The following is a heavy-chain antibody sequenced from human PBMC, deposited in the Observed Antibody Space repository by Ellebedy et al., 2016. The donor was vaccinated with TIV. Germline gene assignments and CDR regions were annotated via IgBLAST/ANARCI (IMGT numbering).Heavy chain of an antibody. CDR3: ARDQTGYFDY. V-gene: IGHV4-4*07. CDR1: GGSISDYY. Sequence: MPGGSLRLSCSVSGGSISDYYWSWIRQPAGKGLEWIGRIYISGYTSYNPSLKSRVTMSVDTSKNQFTLKLTSVTAADTAVYYCARDQTGYFDYWGQGTLVTVSS. D-gene: IGHD7-27*01. CDR2: IYISGYT. J-gene: IGHJ4*02.